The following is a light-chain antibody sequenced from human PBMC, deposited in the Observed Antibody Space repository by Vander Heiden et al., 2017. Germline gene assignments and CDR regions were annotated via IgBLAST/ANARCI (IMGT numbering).Light chain of an antibody. V-gene: IGKV2-28*01. CDR3: MQALHTPRT. J-gene: IGKJ2*01. CDR2: LGS. Sequence: DIVMTQFPLSLPVTPGEPASISCRSSQSLLHSNGYNYLDWYLQKPGQSPQLLIFLGSNRASGVPDRFSGSGSGTDFTLKISRVEAEDVGVYYCMQALHTPRTFGQGTKLEIK. CDR1: QSLLHSNGYNY.